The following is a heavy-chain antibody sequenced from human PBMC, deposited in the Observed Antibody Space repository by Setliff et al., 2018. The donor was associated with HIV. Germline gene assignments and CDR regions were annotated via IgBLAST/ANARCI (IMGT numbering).Heavy chain of an antibody. CDR2: IYTSGST. CDR3: ARNLRASVLDYMDV. D-gene: IGHD2-8*01. V-gene: IGHV4-4*09. CDR1: GGSISSYY. Sequence: PSETLSLTCTVSGGSISSYYWSWIRQPPGKGLEWIGYIYTSGSTNYNPSLKSRVTMSVDTSKNQFSLKLSSVTAADTAVYYCARNLRASVLDYMDVWGKGTTVTVSS. J-gene: IGHJ6*03.